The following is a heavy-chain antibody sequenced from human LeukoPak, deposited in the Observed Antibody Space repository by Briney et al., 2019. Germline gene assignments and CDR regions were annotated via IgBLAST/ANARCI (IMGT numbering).Heavy chain of an antibody. CDR3: AREVPGIAVAGLADAFDI. Sequence: SETLSLTCTVSGGSISSYYWSWIRQPPGKGLEWIGYIYYSGSTNYNPSLKSRVTMSVDTSKNQFSLKLSSVTAADTAVYYCAREVPGIAVAGLADAFDIWGQGTMVTVSS. CDR2: IYYSGST. D-gene: IGHD6-19*01. CDR1: GGSISSYY. J-gene: IGHJ3*02. V-gene: IGHV4-59*01.